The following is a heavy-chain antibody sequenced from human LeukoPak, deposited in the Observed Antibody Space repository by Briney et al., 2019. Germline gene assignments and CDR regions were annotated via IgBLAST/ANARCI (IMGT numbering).Heavy chain of an antibody. CDR3: ATYSSSSGDEGFDP. J-gene: IGHJ5*02. Sequence: VSVKVSCKASGYTFTSYGISWVRQAPGQGLEWMGWISAYYGNTNYAQKLQGRVTMTTDTSTSTAYMELRSLRSDDTAVYYCATYSSSSGDEGFDPWGQGTLVTVSS. V-gene: IGHV1-18*01. D-gene: IGHD6-6*01. CDR2: ISAYYGNT. CDR1: GYTFTSYG.